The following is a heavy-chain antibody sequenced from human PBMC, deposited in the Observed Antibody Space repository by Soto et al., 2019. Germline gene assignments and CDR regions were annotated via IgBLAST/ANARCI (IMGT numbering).Heavy chain of an antibody. Sequence: QVQLQESGPGLVKPSQTLFLTCTVSGGSISSGDYYWSWIRQPPGKGLEWIGYIYYSGSTFYNPSLESRVTISVNTSKNQFSLKLSSVTAADTAVYYCARDRLLRDRSGYYYYYYGMDVWGQGTTVTVSS. CDR2: IYYSGST. CDR3: ARDRLLRDRSGYYYYYYGMDV. J-gene: IGHJ6*02. V-gene: IGHV4-30-4*01. D-gene: IGHD3-22*01. CDR1: GGSISSGDYY.